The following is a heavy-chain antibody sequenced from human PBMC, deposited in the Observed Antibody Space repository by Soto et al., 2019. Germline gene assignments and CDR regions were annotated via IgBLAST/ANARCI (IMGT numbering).Heavy chain of an antibody. J-gene: IGHJ4*02. D-gene: IGHD3-10*01. V-gene: IGHV1-18*01. CDR2: IGIYNYDT. CDR3: ARDESFYGSGFDY. CDR1: SYIFTSYG. Sequence: ASVKVSCKASSYIFTSYGINLVRQAPGQGLEWVGWIGIYNYDTKYAQKLQGRVTLTTEISTSTVYMELRSLRSDDTAVYYCARDESFYGSGFDYWGLGTLVTVSS.